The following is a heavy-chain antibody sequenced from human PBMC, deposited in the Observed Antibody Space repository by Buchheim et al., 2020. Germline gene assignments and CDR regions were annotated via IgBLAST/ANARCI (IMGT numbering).Heavy chain of an antibody. CDR1: GGSFGGYY. CDR2: ISHRGST. CDR3: AVPTYGGNSGFLY. J-gene: IGHJ4*02. D-gene: IGHD4-23*01. V-gene: IGHV4-34*01. Sequence: QVQVQQWGAGLLKPSETLSLPCAVYGGSFGGYYWSWIRQPPGKGLEWIGEISHRGSTNYNPSLESRVTISVDTSKNQFFLNLSSVTAADTAIYYCAVPTYGGNSGFLYWGQGNL.